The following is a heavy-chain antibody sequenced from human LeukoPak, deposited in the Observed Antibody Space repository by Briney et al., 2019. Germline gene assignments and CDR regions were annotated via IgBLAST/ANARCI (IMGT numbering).Heavy chain of an antibody. D-gene: IGHD3-9*01. CDR1: GGTFSSYA. V-gene: IGHV1-69*05. Sequence: SVKASCKASGGTFSSYAISWVRQAPGQGLEWMGGIIPIFGTANYAQKFQGRVTMTRNTSISTAYMELSSLRSEDTAVYYCARGPTYYDILTGYPYYYYGMDVWGQGTTVTVSS. CDR2: IIPIFGTA. CDR3: ARGPTYYDILTGYPYYYYGMDV. J-gene: IGHJ6*02.